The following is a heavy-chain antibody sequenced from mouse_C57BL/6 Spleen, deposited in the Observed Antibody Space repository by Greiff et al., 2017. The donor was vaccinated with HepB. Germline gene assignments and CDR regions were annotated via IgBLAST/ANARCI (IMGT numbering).Heavy chain of an antibody. CDR2: IYPRDGST. D-gene: IGHD2-5*01. Sequence: VQLQQSDAELVKPGASVKISCKVSGYTFTDHTIHWVKQRPEQGLEWIGYIYPRDGSTKYNEKFKGKATLTADKSSSTAYMQLNSLTSEDSAVYCCARWDYSNSYAMDYWGQRTSVTVSS. V-gene: IGHV1-78*01. CDR3: ARWDYSNSYAMDY. CDR1: GYTFTDHT. J-gene: IGHJ4*01.